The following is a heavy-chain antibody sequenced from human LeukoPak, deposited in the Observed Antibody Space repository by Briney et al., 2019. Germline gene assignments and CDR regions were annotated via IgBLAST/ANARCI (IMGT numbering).Heavy chain of an antibody. CDR3: ARESGNYDFWSGYYRLSWFDP. D-gene: IGHD3-3*01. V-gene: IGHV4-59*12. J-gene: IGHJ5*02. CDR1: GGSISSYY. Sequence: SETLSLTCTVSGGSISSYYWSWIRQPPGKGLEWIGYIYYSGSTNYNPSLKSRVTMSVDTSKNQFSLKLSSVTAADTAVYYCARESGNYDFWSGYYRLSWFDPWGQGTLVTVSS. CDR2: IYYSGST.